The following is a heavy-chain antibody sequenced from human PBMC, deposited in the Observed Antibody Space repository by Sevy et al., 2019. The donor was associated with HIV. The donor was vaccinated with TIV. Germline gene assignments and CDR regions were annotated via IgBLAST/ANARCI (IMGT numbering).Heavy chain of an antibody. V-gene: IGHV3-23*01. CDR1: GFTFSNYG. CDR3: AKDSAWDHVS. D-gene: IGHD1-26*01. J-gene: IGHJ5*02. CDR2: ISNSGDRT. Sequence: GGSLRLSCAASGFTFSNYGMSWVRQAPGKGLEWVSGISNSGDRTYYGDSVKGRFTISRDNSKNTLSLQMNSLRAEDTAIYYCAKDSAWDHVSWGQGTLVTVSS.